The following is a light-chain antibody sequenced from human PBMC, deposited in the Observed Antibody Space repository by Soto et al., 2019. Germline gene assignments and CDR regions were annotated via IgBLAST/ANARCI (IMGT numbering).Light chain of an antibody. CDR3: SSYAGSNIVV. V-gene: IGLV2-8*01. Sequence: QSALTQPPSASGSPGQSVTISCTGTSSDVGGYNFVSWYQQHPGKAPKLMIYEVSERPSGVNDRFSGSKSGNTASLTVSGLQAEDEAEYYCSSYAGSNIVVFGGGTKLTVL. CDR1: SSDVGGYNF. J-gene: IGLJ2*01. CDR2: EVS.